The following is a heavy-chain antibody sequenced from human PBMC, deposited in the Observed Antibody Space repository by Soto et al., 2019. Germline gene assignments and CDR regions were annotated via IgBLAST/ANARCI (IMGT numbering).Heavy chain of an antibody. V-gene: IGHV1-2*04. D-gene: IGHD2-15*01. CDR1: GYTFTGYY. CDR3: AREEGLKQCRGGSCNHYYYYGMDV. J-gene: IGHJ6*02. Sequence: QVQLVQSGAEVKKPGASVKVSCKASGYTFTGYYIHWVRQAPGQGLQWMGWINPNSGDTDYAQKLQGWVTMTRDTSISTVYMELSSLRPDDTAVYYCAREEGLKQCRGGSCNHYYYYGMDVWGQGTTVTVSS. CDR2: INPNSGDT.